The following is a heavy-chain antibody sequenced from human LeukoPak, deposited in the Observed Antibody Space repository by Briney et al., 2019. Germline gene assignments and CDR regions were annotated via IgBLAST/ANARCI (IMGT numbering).Heavy chain of an antibody. D-gene: IGHD5-24*01. J-gene: IGHJ2*01. V-gene: IGHV1-69*04. CDR1: GYTFTGYY. CDR3: ARDLEMATTLYLYFDL. Sequence: ASVKVSCKASGYTFTGYYMHWVRQAPGQGLEWMGRIIPVLGIANNAQKFQGRVTITADKSTSTAYMELSSLRSEDTAVYYCARDLEMATTLYLYFDLWGRGTLVTVSS. CDR2: IIPVLGIA.